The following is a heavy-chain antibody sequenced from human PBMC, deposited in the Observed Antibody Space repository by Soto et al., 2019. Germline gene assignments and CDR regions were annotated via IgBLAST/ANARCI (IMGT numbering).Heavy chain of an antibody. J-gene: IGHJ4*02. CDR2: IWFDGTTR. CDR3: ATLTGRDGPVDY. Sequence: QVQVVESGGVVVRPGRSLRLSCTTSGFIFSDYGMHWVRQAPGKGPEWVAVIWFDGTTRLYADSVKCRFTISRDQSDNTLYLQMNSRKVKDTGVYYCATLTGRDGPVDYWGQGTLVTVSS. D-gene: IGHD3-9*01. V-gene: IGHV3-33*01. CDR1: GFIFSDYG.